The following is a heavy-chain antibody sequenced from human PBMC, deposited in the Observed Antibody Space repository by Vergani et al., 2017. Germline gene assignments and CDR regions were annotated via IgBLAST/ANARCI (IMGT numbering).Heavy chain of an antibody. CDR1: GGSFSGYY. V-gene: IGHV4-34*01. D-gene: IGHD3-22*01. CDR3: ARDLKDAYYYDSSGYY. J-gene: IGHJ4*02. Sequence: QVQLQQWGAGLLKPSETLSLTCAVYGGSFSGYYWSWIRQPPGKGLEWIGEINHSGSTNYNPSLKSRVTISVDTSKNQFSLKLSSVTAADTAVYYCARDLKDAYYYDSSGYYWGQGTLVTVSS. CDR2: INHSGST.